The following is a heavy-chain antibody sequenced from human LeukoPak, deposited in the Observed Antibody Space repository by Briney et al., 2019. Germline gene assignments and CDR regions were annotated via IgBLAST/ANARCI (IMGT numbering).Heavy chain of an antibody. CDR2: IKQDGSGK. Sequence: GGSLRLSCAASGFTFSSYWMSWVRQAPGKGLEWVANIKQDGSGKYYVDSVKGRFTISRDNAKNSLYLQMNSLRAEDTAVYYCARDLGRYCSTTSCYGLDYWGQGTLVTVSS. D-gene: IGHD2-2*01. CDR1: GFTFSSYW. V-gene: IGHV3-7*01. J-gene: IGHJ4*02. CDR3: ARDLGRYCSTTSCYGLDY.